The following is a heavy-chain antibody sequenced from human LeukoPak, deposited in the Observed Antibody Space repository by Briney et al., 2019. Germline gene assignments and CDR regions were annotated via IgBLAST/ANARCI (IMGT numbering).Heavy chain of an antibody. J-gene: IGHJ4*02. V-gene: IGHV3-48*04. CDR3: ARDGYDSSGYYWKPFDY. CDR2: ISSSSSTI. Sequence: GGSLRLSCAASGFTFSSYGMHWVRQAPGKGLEWVSYISSSSSTIYYADSVKGRFTISRDNAKNSLYLQMNSLRAEDTAVYYCARDGYDSSGYYWKPFDYWGQGTLVTVSS. D-gene: IGHD3-22*01. CDR1: GFTFSSYG.